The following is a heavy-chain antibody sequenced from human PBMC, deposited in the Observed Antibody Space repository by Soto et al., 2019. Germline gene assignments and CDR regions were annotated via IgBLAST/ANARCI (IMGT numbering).Heavy chain of an antibody. D-gene: IGHD3-9*01. CDR1: GESESRTRCA. J-gene: IGHJ6*03. Sequence: YALRGESESRTRCAWNYIKQYTSRGLEWLGRTYYRSKWYNDYAVAVKSRITINPDTSKNQFSLQLNSVTPEDTAVYYCARDVYVCYGILNGPPPVYMDVWGKGITVTVSS. V-gene: IGHV6-1*01. CDR2: TYYRSKWYN. CDR3: ARDVYVCYGILNGPPPVYMDV.